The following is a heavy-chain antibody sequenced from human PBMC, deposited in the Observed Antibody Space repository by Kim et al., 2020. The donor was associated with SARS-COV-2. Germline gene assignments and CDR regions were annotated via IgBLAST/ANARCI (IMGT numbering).Heavy chain of an antibody. J-gene: IGHJ4*02. V-gene: IGHV1-46*01. D-gene: IGHD3-9*01. CDR2: INPSGGST. CDR1: GYTFTSYY. CDR3: ARGGGGLRYFDWLFPKDY. Sequence: ASVKVSCKASGYTFTSYYMHWVRQAPGQGLEWMGIINPSGGSTSYAQKFQGRVTMTRDTSTSTVYMELSSLRSEDTAVYYCARGGGGLRYFDWLFPKDYWGQGTLVTVSS.